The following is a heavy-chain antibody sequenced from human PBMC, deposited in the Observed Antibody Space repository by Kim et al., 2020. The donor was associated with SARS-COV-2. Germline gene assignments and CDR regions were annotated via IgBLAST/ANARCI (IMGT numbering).Heavy chain of an antibody. CDR1: GGSISSTSNY. Sequence: SETLSLTCAVSGGSISSTSNYWGWIRQPPGKGLEWIGSTYSTGSTYYNPSLKSRVTISVDTSKNELSLKLSSVTAADTAVYYCGRFGELYDMDVWGQGTTVTVFS. J-gene: IGHJ6*02. V-gene: IGHV4-39*07. CDR3: GRFGELYDMDV. CDR2: TYSTGST. D-gene: IGHD3-10*01.